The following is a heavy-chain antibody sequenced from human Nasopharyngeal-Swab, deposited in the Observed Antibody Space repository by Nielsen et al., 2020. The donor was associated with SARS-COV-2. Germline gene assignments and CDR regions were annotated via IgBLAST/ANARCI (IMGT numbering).Heavy chain of an antibody. Sequence: GESLKISCAVSGITVNNAWMNWVRQAPGKGPEWVGRIKRKVDGGATDYAAHVRGRFTISRDDSKNTLSLQMNSLKTEDTAVYFCTAVDPDFSGIYGDFDYWGPGTLVTVSS. V-gene: IGHV3-15*07. CDR2: IKRKVDGGAT. J-gene: IGHJ4*02. CDR1: GITVNNAW. D-gene: IGHD6-19*01. CDR3: TAVDPDFSGIYGDFDY.